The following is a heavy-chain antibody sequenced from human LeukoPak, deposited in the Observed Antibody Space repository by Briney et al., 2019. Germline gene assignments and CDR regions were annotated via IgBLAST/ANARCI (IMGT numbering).Heavy chain of an antibody. V-gene: IGHV1-2*02. CDR1: GYTFTGYY. J-gene: IGHJ3*02. Sequence: ASVKVSCKSSGYTFTGYYMHWVRQAPGQGLEWMGWINPNSGGTKYAQKFQGRVTMTRDTSISTAYIELSSLRSDDTAVYYCARPLITGTAREAFDMRGQGTMVTVSS. CDR3: ARPLITGTAREAFDM. D-gene: IGHD1-7*01. CDR2: INPNSGGT.